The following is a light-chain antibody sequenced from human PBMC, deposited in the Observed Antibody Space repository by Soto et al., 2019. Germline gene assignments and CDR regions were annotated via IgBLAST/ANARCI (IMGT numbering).Light chain of an antibody. CDR3: QSYDDSLSVHYV. CDR2: GNT. J-gene: IGLJ1*01. CDR1: SSNIGSTYD. Sequence: QSVLTQPPSVSGAPGQRVTISCTGSSSNIGSTYDVQWYQQLPGTAPKLLIHGNTNRPSGVPDRFSGSKSGTSASLAITGPQADDEADYYCQSYDDSLSVHYVFGTGTKRTVL. V-gene: IGLV1-40*01.